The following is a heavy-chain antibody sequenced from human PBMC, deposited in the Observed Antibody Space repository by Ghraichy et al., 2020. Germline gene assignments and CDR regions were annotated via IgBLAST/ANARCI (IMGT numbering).Heavy chain of an antibody. CDR3: ARSSQLKYYYYYMDV. Sequence: ASVKVSCKASGYTFTGYYMYWVRQAPGQGLEWMGRINPDSGGTNYAQKFQGRVTMTRDTSISTAYMELNRLRSDDTAVYYCARSSQLKYYYYYMDVWGKGTTVTVSS. CDR1: GYTFTGYY. D-gene: IGHD1-1*01. V-gene: IGHV1-2*06. CDR2: INPDSGGT. J-gene: IGHJ6*03.